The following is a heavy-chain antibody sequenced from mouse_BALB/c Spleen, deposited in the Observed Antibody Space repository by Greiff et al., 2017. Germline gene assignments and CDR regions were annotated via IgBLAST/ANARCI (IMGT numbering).Heavy chain of an antibody. CDR3: ARDYRYDYFDY. Sequence: EVKLQESGGGLVQPGGSLKLSCAASGFTFSSYGMSWVRQTPDKRLELVATINSNGGSTYYPDSVKGRFTISRDNAKNTLYLQMSSLKSEDTAMYYCARDYRYDYFDYWGQGTTLTVSS. V-gene: IGHV5-6-3*01. CDR2: INSNGGST. D-gene: IGHD2-14*01. CDR1: GFTFSSYG. J-gene: IGHJ2*01.